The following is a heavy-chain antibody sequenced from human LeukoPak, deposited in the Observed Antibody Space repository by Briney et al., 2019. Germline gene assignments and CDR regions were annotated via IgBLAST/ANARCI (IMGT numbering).Heavy chain of an antibody. V-gene: IGHV1-24*01. CDR1: GYTLSELC. CDR3: ATASAVGTTNDAFDI. CDR2: CNPEDGET. J-gene: IGHJ3*02. D-gene: IGHD1-26*01. Sequence: ASVKVSCKVSGYTLSELCMHWVRQAPGKGLEWMGGCNPEDGETIYAQKFQGRVTMTEDTSTDTAYMEVSSLRSEDTAVYYCATASAVGTTNDAFDIWGQGTMVTVSS.